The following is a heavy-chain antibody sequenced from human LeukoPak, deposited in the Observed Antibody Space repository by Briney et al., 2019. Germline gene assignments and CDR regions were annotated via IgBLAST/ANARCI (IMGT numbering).Heavy chain of an antibody. V-gene: IGHV1-8*01. CDR2: MNPNSGNT. CDR1: GYTFTSCD. Sequence: ASVKVSCKASGYTFTSCDINWVRQATGQGLEWMGWMNPNSGNTGYAQKFQGRVTMTRNTSISTAYMELSSLRSEDTAVYYCARGPHIYYDFWSGTFDPWGQGTLVTVSS. D-gene: IGHD3-3*01. CDR3: ARGPHIYYDFWSGTFDP. J-gene: IGHJ5*02.